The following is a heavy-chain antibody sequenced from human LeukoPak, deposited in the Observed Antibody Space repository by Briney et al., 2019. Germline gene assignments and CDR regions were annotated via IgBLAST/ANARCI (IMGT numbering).Heavy chain of an antibody. CDR1: GFTFSSYA. J-gene: IGHJ4*02. V-gene: IGHV3-23*01. Sequence: PGGSLRLSGAASGFTFSSYAMSWVRQAPGKGLEWVSAISGSGGSTYYADSVKGRFTISRDNSKNTLYLQMNSLRAEDMAVYYCAKKGVYCGGDCYNRYFDYWGQGTLVTVSS. CDR2: ISGSGGST. CDR3: AKKGVYCGGDCYNRYFDY. D-gene: IGHD2-21*02.